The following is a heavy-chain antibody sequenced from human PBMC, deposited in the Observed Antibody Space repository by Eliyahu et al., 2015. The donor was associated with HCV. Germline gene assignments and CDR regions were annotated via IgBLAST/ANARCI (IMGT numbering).Heavy chain of an antibody. J-gene: IGHJ5*02. D-gene: IGHD2-2*01. CDR1: DDSIRTANYY. CDR3: ARRPDASPFDP. CDR2: VHYTGTT. Sequence: QLQLQESGPGLLKPSETLSLTCTVSDDSIRTANYYWAWIRQPPGKGLEWIASVHYTGTTHFNPSLKSRVTISVDTSKNHFSLKLNSVTAADTAIYYCARRPDASPFDPWGQGTLVTVSS. V-gene: IGHV4-39*01.